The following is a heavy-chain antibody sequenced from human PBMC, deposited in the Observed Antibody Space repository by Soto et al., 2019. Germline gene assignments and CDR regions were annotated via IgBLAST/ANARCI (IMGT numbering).Heavy chain of an antibody. CDR3: AKEGDYHNCFDP. Sequence: SLTLCCAASGFTFRSYAMGGVRQAPGKGLEWVSAISSSGGSTYYADSVKGRFTISRDNSKNTLYLQMNSLRAEDTAVYYCAKEGDYHNCFDPWGQGTLVTVSS. CDR1: GFTFRSYA. V-gene: IGHV3-23*01. J-gene: IGHJ5*02. D-gene: IGHD4-17*01. CDR2: ISSSGGST.